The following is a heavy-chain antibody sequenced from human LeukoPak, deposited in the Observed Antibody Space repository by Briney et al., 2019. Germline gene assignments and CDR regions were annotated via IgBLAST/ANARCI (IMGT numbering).Heavy chain of an antibody. Sequence: GGSLRLSCAASGFTFSSYSMNWVRQAPGKGLEWVSSISSSSSYIYYADSVKGRFTISRDNAKNSLYLQMNSLRAEDTAVYYCVREVMDGSAPYFWYFDLWGRGTLVTVSS. CDR3: VREVMDGSAPYFWYFDL. CDR1: GFTFSSYS. V-gene: IGHV3-21*01. CDR2: ISSSSSYI. D-gene: IGHD1-26*01. J-gene: IGHJ2*01.